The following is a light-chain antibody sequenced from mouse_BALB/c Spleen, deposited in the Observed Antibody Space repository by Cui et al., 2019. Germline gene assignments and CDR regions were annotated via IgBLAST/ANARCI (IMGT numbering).Light chain of an antibody. CDR1: QDIIKY. V-gene: IGKV19-93*01. CDR2: YTS. Sequence: DIQMTQSPSSLPASLRGKVTITCKASQDIIKYTAWYQHKPGKGPRLLIHYTSTFQPCIPAWFGVSGAGRDYSFSISNLVPEDIATYYCLQYVNLWTFGGGTKLEIK. CDR3: LQYVNLWT. J-gene: IGKJ1*01.